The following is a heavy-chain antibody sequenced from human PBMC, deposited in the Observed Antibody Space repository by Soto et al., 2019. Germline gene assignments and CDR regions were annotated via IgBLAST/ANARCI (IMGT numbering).Heavy chain of an antibody. D-gene: IGHD6-19*01. CDR1: SGSISSSNW. J-gene: IGHJ4*02. CDR3: ARDGGQAVAAPFDY. Sequence: SETLSLTCAVSSGSISSSNWWSWVRQPPGKGLEWIGEIYHSGSTNYNPSLKSRVTISVDKSKNQFSLKLSSVTAADTAVYYCARDGGQAVAAPFDYWGQGTLVTVS. V-gene: IGHV4-4*02. CDR2: IYHSGST.